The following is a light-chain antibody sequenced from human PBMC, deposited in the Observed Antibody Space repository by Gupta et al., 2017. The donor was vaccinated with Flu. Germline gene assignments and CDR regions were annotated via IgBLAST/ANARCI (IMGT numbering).Light chain of an antibody. J-gene: IGLJ3*02. CDR3: CLYTSRRSGV. V-gene: IGLV2-23*01. CDR2: EGS. CDR1: SSNNL. Sequence: QSALTQPVLVSGSPGQSITISCTETSSNNLGSWYQQQVGKSPKLIIDEGSKRPSGVSSRISGSRSGTTASLTIAGHQAEDEAHYCYCLYTSRRSGVFGGGTKLTVL.